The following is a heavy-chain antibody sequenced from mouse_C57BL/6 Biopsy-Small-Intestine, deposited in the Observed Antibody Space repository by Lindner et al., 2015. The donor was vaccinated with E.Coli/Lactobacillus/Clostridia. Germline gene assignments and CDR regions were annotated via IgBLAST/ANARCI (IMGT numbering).Heavy chain of an antibody. CDR1: GYTFTTYG. CDR3: ARVAIPFYFDH. Sequence: SVKVSCKASGYTFTTYGISWVRQAPGQGLEWMGWISAHNGNTHFAQKFQGRVTLKHETHPRGTAYMEMRGLSADDTGIYYCARVAIPFYFDHWGQGTPVTVSS. J-gene: IGHJ2*01. V-gene: IGHV1S55*01. CDR2: ISAHNGNT.